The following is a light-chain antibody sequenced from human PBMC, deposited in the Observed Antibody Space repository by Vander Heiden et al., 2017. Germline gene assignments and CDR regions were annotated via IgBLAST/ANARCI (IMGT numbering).Light chain of an antibody. J-gene: IGKJ3*01. Sequence: EIVMTQSPATLSVSPGERATLCCRASQSVSSNLAWYQQKPGQAPRLLIYGASTRATGIPARFSGSGSGTEFTLTISSLQSEDFAVYYCQQYNNWPLLFTFGPGTKVDIK. V-gene: IGKV3-15*01. CDR1: QSVSSN. CDR3: QQYNNWPLLFT. CDR2: GAS.